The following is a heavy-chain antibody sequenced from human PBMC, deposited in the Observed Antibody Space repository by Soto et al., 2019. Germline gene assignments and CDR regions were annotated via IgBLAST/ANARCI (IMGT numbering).Heavy chain of an antibody. CDR2: ISSSSSTI. CDR3: ARVQMVAAIDY. CDR1: GFTFSSYS. Sequence: GGSLRLSCAASGFTFSSYSMNWVRQAPGKGLEWVSYISSSSSTIYYADSVKGRFTISRDNAKNSLYLQMNSLRAEDTAVYYCARVQMVAAIDYWGQGTLVTVSS. J-gene: IGHJ4*02. V-gene: IGHV3-48*01. D-gene: IGHD2-15*01.